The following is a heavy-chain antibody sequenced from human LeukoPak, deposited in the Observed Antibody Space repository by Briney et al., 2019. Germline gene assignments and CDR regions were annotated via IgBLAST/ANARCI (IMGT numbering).Heavy chain of an antibody. CDR1: GGSISSYY. CDR2: IYYSGRT. Sequence: SETLSLTCTVSGGSISSYYWSWIRQSPGKGLEWIGWIYYSGRTNYNPSLKSRVIISVDTSKNQFSLRLSSVTAADTALYYCARHQGSGTYPLDYWGQGTLVTVSA. V-gene: IGHV4-59*01. CDR3: ARHQGSGTYPLDY. D-gene: IGHD3-10*01. J-gene: IGHJ4*02.